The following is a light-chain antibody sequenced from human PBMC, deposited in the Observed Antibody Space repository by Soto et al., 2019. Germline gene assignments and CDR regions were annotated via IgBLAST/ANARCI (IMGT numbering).Light chain of an antibody. Sequence: DIVMTQSPDSLAVSLGERATINCKSSQSVLYSSNNKNYLAWYQQKPGQPPKLLIYWASTRESGVPDRFSGSGSGTDFTLTISSLQAEDGAGYYCQQYYSIPLTFGGGTKVEIK. V-gene: IGKV4-1*01. CDR1: QSVLYSSNNKNY. CDR3: QQYYSIPLT. J-gene: IGKJ4*02. CDR2: WAS.